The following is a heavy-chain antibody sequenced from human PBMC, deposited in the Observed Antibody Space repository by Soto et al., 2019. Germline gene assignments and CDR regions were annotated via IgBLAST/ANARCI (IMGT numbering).Heavy chain of an antibody. Sequence: QVQLVQSGAEVKKPGASVKVSCKASGYTFTSYDINWVRQATGQGLEWMGWMNPNSGNTGYAQKFQGRVTMTRNTSISTAYMELSSLRSEDTAVYYCARAEVTTGDPINTIVYYFDYWGQGTLVTVSS. CDR1: GYTFTSYD. CDR2: MNPNSGNT. V-gene: IGHV1-8*01. D-gene: IGHD7-27*01. J-gene: IGHJ4*02. CDR3: ARAEVTTGDPINTIVYYFDY.